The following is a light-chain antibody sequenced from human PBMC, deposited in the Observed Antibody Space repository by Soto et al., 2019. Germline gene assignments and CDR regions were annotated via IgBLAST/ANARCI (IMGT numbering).Light chain of an antibody. CDR3: SSYTSSTPYV. J-gene: IGLJ1*01. CDR2: EVT. CDR1: SRDVGGYNY. Sequence: QSALTQPASVSGSPGQSITISCTGTSRDVGGYNYVSWYQQHPGKAPKLLIYEVTTRPSGVSNRFSGSKSGNTASLTISGLQAEDEADYYCSSYTSSTPYVFGTGTKLTVL. V-gene: IGLV2-14*01.